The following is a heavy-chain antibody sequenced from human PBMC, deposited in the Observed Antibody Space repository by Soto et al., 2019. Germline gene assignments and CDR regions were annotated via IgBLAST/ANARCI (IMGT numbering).Heavy chain of an antibody. CDR1: GFILSDYY. Sequence: EVQLLESGGGLVQPGGALRLSCVASGFILSDYYMDWVRQAPGKGLEWVARTRDKTNGYSTEYGPSVKGRFTISRDGYEHPLFLQMNSLRTDDPPVYYCTRGAGERKKLERYDYGLDVWGLGTTVTVSS. J-gene: IGHJ6*02. CDR3: TRGAGERKKLERYDYGLDV. V-gene: IGHV3-72*01. D-gene: IGHD7-27*01. CDR2: TRDKTNGYST.